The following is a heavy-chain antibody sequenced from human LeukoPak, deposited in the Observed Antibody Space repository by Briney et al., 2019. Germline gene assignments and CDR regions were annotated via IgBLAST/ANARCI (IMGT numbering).Heavy chain of an antibody. CDR2: IYYSGST. J-gene: IGHJ4*02. CDR1: GGSISSYY. V-gene: IGHV4-59*01. CDR3: ARDRAHYGSGIPHPIDY. Sequence: PSETLSLTCTVSGGSISSYYWSWIRQPPGKGLEWIGYIYYSGSTNYNPSLKSRVTISVDTSKNQFSLKLSSVTAADTAVYYCARDRAHYGSGIPHPIDYWGQGTLVTVSS. D-gene: IGHD3-10*01.